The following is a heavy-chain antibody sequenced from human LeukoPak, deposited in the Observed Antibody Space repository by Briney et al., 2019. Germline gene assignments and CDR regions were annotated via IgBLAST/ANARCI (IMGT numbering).Heavy chain of an antibody. CDR1: GYTFTGYY. V-gene: IGHV1-8*03. D-gene: IGHD6-13*01. CDR3: ARGVSSSWYIVDYYYYYYMDV. CDR2: MSPNSGNT. J-gene: IGHJ6*03. Sequence: GASVKVSCKASGYTFTGYYMHWVRQATGQGLEWMGWMSPNSGNTGYAQKFQGRVTITRNTSISTAYMELSSLRSEDTVVYYCARGVSSSWYIVDYYYYYYMDVWGKGTTVTVSS.